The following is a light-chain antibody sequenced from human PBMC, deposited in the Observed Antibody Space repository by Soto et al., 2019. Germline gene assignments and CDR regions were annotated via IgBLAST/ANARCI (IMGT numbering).Light chain of an antibody. CDR3: QQRSNWIT. Sequence: EIGMTKSPATLSVSPGERATLSCRASQSVSSYLAWYQQKPGQAPRLLIYDASNRATGIPARFSGSGSGTDFTLTISSLEPEDFAVYYCQQRSNWITFGQGTRLEI. CDR1: QSVSSY. V-gene: IGKV3-11*01. CDR2: DAS. J-gene: IGKJ5*01.